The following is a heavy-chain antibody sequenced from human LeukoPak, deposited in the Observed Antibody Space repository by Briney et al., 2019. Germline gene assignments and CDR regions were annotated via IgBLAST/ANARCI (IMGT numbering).Heavy chain of an antibody. CDR1: GFTFSNFW. V-gene: IGHV3-7*01. D-gene: IGHD3-10*01. CDR3: ASGGHVDY. J-gene: IGHJ4*02. CDR2: INEGGSEQ. Sequence: GGSLRLSCAASGFTFSNFWMTWVRQAPEKGLEWVANINEGGSEQNYVDSVKGRFTISRDNAKNSLSLQMNSLRAEDTAMYYCASGGHVDYCGQGTLVTVSS.